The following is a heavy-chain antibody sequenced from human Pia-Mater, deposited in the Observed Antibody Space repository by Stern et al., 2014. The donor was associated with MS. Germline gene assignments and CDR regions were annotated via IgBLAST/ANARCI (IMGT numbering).Heavy chain of an antibody. Sequence: QITLKESGPALVNPTQTLTLTCTFSGFSLSTSGMCVSWIRQPPGKALEWLALIDWDDDKYYSTSLKTRLTISKDTSKNQVVLKMTDMDPMDTATYYCARTTTINKGEDYWGQGTLVTVSS. V-gene: IGHV2-70*01. J-gene: IGHJ4*02. CDR2: IDWDDDK. CDR1: GFSLSTSGMC. CDR3: ARTTTINKGEDY. D-gene: IGHD4-11*01.